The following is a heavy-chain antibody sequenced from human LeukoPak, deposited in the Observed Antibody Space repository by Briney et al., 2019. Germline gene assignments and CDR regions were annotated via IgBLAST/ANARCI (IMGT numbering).Heavy chain of an antibody. CDR3: SRARYSSGWFSDY. CDR2: IYSGGST. J-gene: IGHJ4*02. Sequence: PGGSLRLSCAASGFTVSNNYMSWVRQAPGKGLEWVSCIYSGGSTYYAESVRGRFTISRDNSKNTLYLQMNSLGAEDTAVYYCSRARYSSGWFSDYWGQGTLVTVSS. V-gene: IGHV3-53*01. D-gene: IGHD6-19*01. CDR1: GFTVSNNY.